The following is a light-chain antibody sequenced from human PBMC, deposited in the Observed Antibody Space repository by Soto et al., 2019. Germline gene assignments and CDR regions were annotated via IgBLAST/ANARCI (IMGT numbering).Light chain of an antibody. J-gene: IGLJ3*02. Sequence: QSVLTQPPSVTGAPGQRVTISCTGNNSNIGAGSGVNWYQQFPDKAPKLLIYSDNQRPSGVPDRFSGSKSGASASLAISGLQSADEADYYCAVWDVSLTAWVFGGGTKLTVL. CDR1: NSNIGAGSG. V-gene: IGLV1-40*01. CDR2: SDN. CDR3: AVWDVSLTAWV.